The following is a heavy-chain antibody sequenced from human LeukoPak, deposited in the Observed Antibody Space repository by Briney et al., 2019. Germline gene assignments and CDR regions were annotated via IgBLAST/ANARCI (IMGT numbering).Heavy chain of an antibody. Sequence: GRSLSLSCAAAGFTFTAYCMRWVSHAPGKWMEWVAINSHDGSNKSYGDAVKGRFTISRDNSKNTLYLQMNSLRAEDTAVYYCAKDVRMTAIRGFDYWGQGTLVTVSS. V-gene: IGHV3-30*18. D-gene: IGHD2-21*02. CDR1: GFTFTAYC. CDR2: NSHDGSNK. CDR3: AKDVRMTAIRGFDY. J-gene: IGHJ4*02.